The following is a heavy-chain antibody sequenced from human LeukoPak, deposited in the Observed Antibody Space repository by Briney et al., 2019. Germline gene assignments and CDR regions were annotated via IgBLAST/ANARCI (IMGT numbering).Heavy chain of an antibody. Sequence: SETLSLTCTVSGGSISSSSYYWGWIRQPPGKGLEWIGSIYYSGSTYYNPSLKSRVTISVDRSKNQFSLKLSSVTAADTAVYYCARGPTRFDPWGQGTLVTVSS. CDR2: IYYSGST. J-gene: IGHJ5*02. CDR3: ARGPTRFDP. V-gene: IGHV4-39*07. CDR1: GGSISSSSYY.